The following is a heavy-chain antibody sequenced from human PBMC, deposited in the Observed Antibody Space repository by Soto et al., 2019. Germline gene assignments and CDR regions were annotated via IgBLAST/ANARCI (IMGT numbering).Heavy chain of an antibody. CDR2: IFSNDEK. V-gene: IGHV2-26*04. J-gene: IGHJ5*01. D-gene: IGHD6-13*01. Sequence: QVTVKESGPVLVKPTETLTLTCTVSGFSLSNAGLGVSWIRQPPGKALEWLAHIFSNDEKSYSTSLKSRLTISKDTSRSQVVLIMNNMDPVDTATYYCASTYSTSWYWFDSWGQGTLVTVSS. CDR1: GFSLSNAGLG. CDR3: ASTYSTSWYWFDS.